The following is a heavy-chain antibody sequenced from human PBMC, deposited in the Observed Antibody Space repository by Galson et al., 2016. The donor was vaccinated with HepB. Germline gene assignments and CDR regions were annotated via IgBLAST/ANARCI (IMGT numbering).Heavy chain of an antibody. Sequence: QSGAEVKKPGESLTISCKGSGYRFSSYYIAWVRQMPGKGLEWMGIIYPGDSDTRYSPSFQGQVTMTRDTSITTAYMELSSLNPDDTAFYYCARGFYGPEYWGQGTLVTVSS. V-gene: IGHV5-51*01. CDR2: IYPGDSDT. J-gene: IGHJ4*02. CDR1: GYRFSSYY. D-gene: IGHD2/OR15-2a*01. CDR3: ARGFYGPEY.